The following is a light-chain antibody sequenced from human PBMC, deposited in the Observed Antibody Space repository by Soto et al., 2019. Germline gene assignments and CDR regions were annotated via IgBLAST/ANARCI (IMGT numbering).Light chain of an antibody. Sequence: DIVMTQSLDSLAVSLGERATINCKSSQSVFYSPNKKNYLAWYQKKPGQPPKLITYWSSARESGVPDRFSGSGSGTDFTLTISSLQAEDVAIYYCQQYSTTPPTFGGGTKVEI. CDR3: QQYSTTPPT. V-gene: IGKV4-1*01. CDR1: QSVFYSPNKKNY. J-gene: IGKJ4*01. CDR2: WSS.